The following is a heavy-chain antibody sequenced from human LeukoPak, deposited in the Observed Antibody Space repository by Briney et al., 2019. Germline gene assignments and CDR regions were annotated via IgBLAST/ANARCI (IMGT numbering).Heavy chain of an antibody. Sequence: PGGSLRLSCTVSGFTFGDYAMNWVRQAPGKGLEWVCFIRSKAYGGTTEYAAYVKGRFTISRDDSKSIAYLQMNSLKTEDTAVYYCTRVIVATKDYWGQGTLVTVSS. V-gene: IGHV3-49*04. CDR3: TRVIVATKDY. D-gene: IGHD5-12*01. CDR2: IRSKAYGGTT. CDR1: GFTFGDYA. J-gene: IGHJ4*02.